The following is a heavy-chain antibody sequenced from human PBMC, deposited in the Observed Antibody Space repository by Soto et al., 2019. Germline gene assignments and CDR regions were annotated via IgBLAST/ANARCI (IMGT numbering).Heavy chain of an antibody. Sequence: QVQLVQSGAEVKKPGSPVRVSCTASGDTFNFYTISWVRQVPGQGPEWMGRIIPMLGMSNYAQKFQGSVTIMADKSTSTVYMKLSGLPTEDTAVYYCATNYGSGSTHFDSWGQGTLVTVSS. D-gene: IGHD3-10*01. CDR1: GDTFNFYT. V-gene: IGHV1-69*02. CDR2: IIPMLGMS. J-gene: IGHJ4*02. CDR3: ATNYGSGSTHFDS.